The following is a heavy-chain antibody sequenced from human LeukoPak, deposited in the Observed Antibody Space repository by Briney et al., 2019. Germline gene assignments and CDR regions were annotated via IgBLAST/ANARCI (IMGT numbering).Heavy chain of an antibody. CDR1: GDSISSGGYY. D-gene: IGHD3-3*01. CDR2: IYHSGST. Sequence: SETLSLTCTVSGDSISSGGYYWSWIRQPPGKGLEWIGYIYHSGSTYYNPSLKSRVTISVDRSKNQFSLKLNSVTAADTAVYFCARDIWSGPLGAFDIWGQGTMVTVSS. CDR3: ARDIWSGPLGAFDI. J-gene: IGHJ3*02. V-gene: IGHV4-30-2*01.